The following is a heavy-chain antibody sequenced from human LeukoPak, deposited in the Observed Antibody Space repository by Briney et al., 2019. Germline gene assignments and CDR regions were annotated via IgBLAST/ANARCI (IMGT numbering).Heavy chain of an antibody. CDR3: ARHYVFVVGGSSFDF. CDR2: IYYSGST. D-gene: IGHD3-10*01. V-gene: IGHV4-59*08. J-gene: IGHJ4*02. CDR1: GGSISSYY. Sequence: PSETLSLTCTVSGGSISSYYWSWIRQPPGKGLEWIGYIYYSGSTNYNPSLKSRVTISLDTSNAQFSLKLSSVTAADTAIYHCARHYVFVVGGSSFDFWGRGTLVTVSS.